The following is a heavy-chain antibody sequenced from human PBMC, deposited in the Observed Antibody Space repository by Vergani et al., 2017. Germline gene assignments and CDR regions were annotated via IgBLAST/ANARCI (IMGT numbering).Heavy chain of an antibody. V-gene: IGHV4-59*01. CDR2: IHYSGST. Sequence: QVQLQESGPGLVKPSETLSLTCNVSGVSISSSYWSWIRQPPGRGLEWIGYIHYSGSTNYNPSPRSRVTISVDTSRNQFSLKLSSVSAADTAVYYCARDRERAFDIWGQGTMVTV. CDR1: GVSISSSY. J-gene: IGHJ3*02. D-gene: IGHD1-26*01. CDR3: ARDRERAFDI.